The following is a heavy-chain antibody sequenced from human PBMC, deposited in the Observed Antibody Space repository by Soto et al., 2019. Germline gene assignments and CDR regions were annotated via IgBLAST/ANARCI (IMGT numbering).Heavy chain of an antibody. Sequence: QITLKESGPTLVKPTQTLTLTCSFSGFSLTTSGAGVGWIRQPPGKALEWLAVIYWNDDKRYSPSLKTRLTITKDTSKNRVVLTMTNMDPVDTATYYCARPHPLMIGTDAFDIWGQGTMVTVSS. CDR2: IYWNDDK. J-gene: IGHJ3*02. CDR3: ARPHPLMIGTDAFDI. V-gene: IGHV2-5*01. D-gene: IGHD3-22*01. CDR1: GFSLTTSGAG.